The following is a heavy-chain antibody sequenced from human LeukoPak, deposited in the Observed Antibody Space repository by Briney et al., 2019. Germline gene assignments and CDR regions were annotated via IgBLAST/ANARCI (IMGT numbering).Heavy chain of an antibody. Sequence: ASVTVSCKASGYTFTSYAMHWVRQAPGQRLEWMGWINAGNGNTKYSQKFQSRVTITRDTSASTAYMELSSLRSEDTAVYYCARAYSSSLHYYYYGMDVWGQGTTVTVSS. CDR3: ARAYSSSLHYYYYGMDV. CDR1: GYTFTSYA. D-gene: IGHD6-6*01. J-gene: IGHJ6*02. CDR2: INAGNGNT. V-gene: IGHV1-3*01.